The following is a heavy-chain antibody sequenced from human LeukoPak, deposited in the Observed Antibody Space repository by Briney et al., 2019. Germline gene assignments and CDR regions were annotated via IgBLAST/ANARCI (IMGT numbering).Heavy chain of an antibody. CDR2: IKQDGSAK. V-gene: IGHV3-7*01. Sequence: GGSLRLSCAASGFTFTNYWMNWLRQAPGKGLEWVANIKQDGSAKNYVDSVKGRFTISRDNAKNSLYLQMNSLRAGDTAVYYCARESQQLGYFDYWGQGTLVTVSS. J-gene: IGHJ4*02. CDR3: ARESQQLGYFDY. D-gene: IGHD6-13*01. CDR1: GFTFTNYW.